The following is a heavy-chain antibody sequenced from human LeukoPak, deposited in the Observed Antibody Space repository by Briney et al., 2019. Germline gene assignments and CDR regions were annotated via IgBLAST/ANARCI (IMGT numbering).Heavy chain of an antibody. V-gene: IGHV4-30-2*01. Sequence: SQTLSLTCTVSGGSISSGGYYWSWIRQPPGKGLEWIGYIYHSGSTYYNPSLKSRVTISVDRSKNQFSLKLSSVTAADTAVHYCARATAPITIFGVVIDPVDAFDIWGQGTMVTVSS. J-gene: IGHJ3*02. CDR2: IYHSGST. CDR3: ARATAPITIFGVVIDPVDAFDI. CDR1: GGSISSGGYY. D-gene: IGHD3-3*01.